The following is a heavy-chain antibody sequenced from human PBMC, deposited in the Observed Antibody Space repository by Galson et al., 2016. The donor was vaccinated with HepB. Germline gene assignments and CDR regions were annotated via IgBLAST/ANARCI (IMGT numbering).Heavy chain of an antibody. J-gene: IGHJ1*01. CDR1: GFTFSSYS. Sequence: SLRLSCAASGFTFSSYSMNWVRQAPGRGLEWVSFISSNSSSIYYRDAVKGRFTISRDNAKNSLYLQMNSLRAGDTAVYYCATRTYYSDTSGFYFQNWGQGTLVTVSS. V-gene: IGHV3-21*01. CDR3: ATRTYYSDTSGFYFQN. CDR2: ISSNSSSI. D-gene: IGHD3-22*01.